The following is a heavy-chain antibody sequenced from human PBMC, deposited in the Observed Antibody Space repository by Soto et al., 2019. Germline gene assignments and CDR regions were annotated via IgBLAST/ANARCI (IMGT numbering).Heavy chain of an antibody. V-gene: IGHV3-7*05. CDR3: ARSPQVAIAVAGPYYYGMDV. CDR2: IKQDGSEK. D-gene: IGHD6-19*01. Sequence: EVQLVESGGGLVQPGGSLRLSCAASGFTFSSYWMSWVRQAPGKGLEWVANIKQDGSEKYYVDSVKGRFTISRDNAKNSLYLQMNSLRAEDTAVYYCARSPQVAIAVAGPYYYGMDVWGQGTTVTVSS. CDR1: GFTFSSYW. J-gene: IGHJ6*02.